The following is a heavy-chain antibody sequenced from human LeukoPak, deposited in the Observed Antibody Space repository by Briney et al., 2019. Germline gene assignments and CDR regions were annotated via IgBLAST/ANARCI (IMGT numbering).Heavy chain of an antibody. CDR3: ARGQYCSGGSCYSQYFDY. Sequence: GASVKVSCKTSGYTFTSYGISWVRQAPGQGLEWMGWISASYDDTRFAQRLQGRVSMTTDTSTNTAYMDLTSLTSDDTAVYYCARGQYCSGGSCYSQYFDYWRQGTLVTVSS. J-gene: IGHJ4*02. V-gene: IGHV1-18*01. CDR1: GYTFTSYG. CDR2: ISASYDDT. D-gene: IGHD2-15*01.